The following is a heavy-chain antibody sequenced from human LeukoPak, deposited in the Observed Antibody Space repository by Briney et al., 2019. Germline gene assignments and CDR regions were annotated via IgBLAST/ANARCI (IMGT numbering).Heavy chain of an antibody. CDR2: IIPIFGTA. D-gene: IGHD5-18*01. J-gene: IGHJ6*03. CDR3: ARVEYSYGPYYYYYYMDV. CDR1: GCTFSSYA. Sequence: SVKVSCKASGCTFSSYAISWVRQAPGQGLEWMGGIIPIFGTANYAQKFQGRVTITTDESTSTAYMELSSLRSEDTAVYYCARVEYSYGPYYYYYYMDVWGKGTTVTVSS. V-gene: IGHV1-69*05.